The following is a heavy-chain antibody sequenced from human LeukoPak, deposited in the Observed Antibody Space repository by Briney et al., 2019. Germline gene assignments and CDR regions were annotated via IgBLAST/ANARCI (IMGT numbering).Heavy chain of an antibody. CDR2: INPSSTST. J-gene: IGHJ6*02. Sequence: ASVKISCKASGYTFTNFYIHWVRQAPGQGLEWMGMINPSSTSTSYTQQFQGGVTMTRDTSTSTVYMEVSSLRAEDTAVYYCARDPHPRSYYDFWSGYSTYYYYGMDVWGQGTTVTVSS. V-gene: IGHV1-46*01. CDR3: ARDPHPRSYYDFWSGYSTYYYYGMDV. D-gene: IGHD3-3*01. CDR1: GYTFTNFY.